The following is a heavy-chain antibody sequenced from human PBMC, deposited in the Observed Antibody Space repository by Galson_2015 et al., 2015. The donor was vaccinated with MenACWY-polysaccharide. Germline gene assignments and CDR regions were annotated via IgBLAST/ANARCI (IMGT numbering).Heavy chain of an antibody. CDR3: ARGVGTTGFDS. CDR1: SGSFTSGNYY. CDR2: IYNDGRI. J-gene: IGHJ4*02. V-gene: IGHV4-39*07. Sequence: SETLSLTCTVSSGSFTSGNYYWGWIRQPPGKGLEYIVTIYNDGRIYNIPSLKSRVSISVDTSKNQFSLKLTSVAAADTAIYYCARGVGTTGFDSWGRGSLVTVSS. D-gene: IGHD1-26*01.